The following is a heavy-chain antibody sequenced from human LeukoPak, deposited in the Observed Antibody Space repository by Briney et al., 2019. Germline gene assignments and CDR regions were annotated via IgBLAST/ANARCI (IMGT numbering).Heavy chain of an antibody. CDR2: ISSNSFEI. Sequence: PGGSLRLSCGASKFTFSRYVMNWVRQAPGKGLEWVSSISSNSFEIYYADSVRGRFTISRDNANNSLYLQMYSLRAEDTAVYYCARRSGIAVAGAFDYWGQGTLVTVSS. CDR3: ARRSGIAVAGAFDY. D-gene: IGHD6-19*01. CDR1: KFTFSRYV. J-gene: IGHJ4*02. V-gene: IGHV3-21*01.